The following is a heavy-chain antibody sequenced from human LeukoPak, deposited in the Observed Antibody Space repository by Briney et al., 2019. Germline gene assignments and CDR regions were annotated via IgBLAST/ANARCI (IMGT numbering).Heavy chain of an antibody. D-gene: IGHD2-15*01. J-gene: IGHJ4*02. Sequence: GGSLRLSCAASGFTFSSYAMSWVRQAPGKGREWVSAISGSGGSTYYADSVKGRFTIPRDNSKNTLYLQMNSLRAEDTAVYYCAKDLGALIDIVVVVAATCDYWGQGTLVTVSS. V-gene: IGHV3-23*01. CDR1: GFTFSSYA. CDR3: AKDLGALIDIVVVVAATCDY. CDR2: ISGSGGST.